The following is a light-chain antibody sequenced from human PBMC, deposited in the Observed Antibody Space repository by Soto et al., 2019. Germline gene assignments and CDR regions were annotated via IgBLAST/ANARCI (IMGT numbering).Light chain of an antibody. CDR1: QSVNNN. Sequence: EIVMTQCPVTLSVSPGERATLSCTASQSVNNNVAWYQQKPGHTPRLLIYSASIGATGTPARFSGSGSGSDFTLTISSLQSEDFAVYYCQQYNKWPLTFGPGTKVDSK. V-gene: IGKV3-15*01. J-gene: IGKJ3*01. CDR2: SAS. CDR3: QQYNKWPLT.